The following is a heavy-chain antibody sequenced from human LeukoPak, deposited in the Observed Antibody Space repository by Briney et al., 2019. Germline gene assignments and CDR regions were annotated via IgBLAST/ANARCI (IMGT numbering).Heavy chain of an antibody. V-gene: IGHV5-51*01. J-gene: IGHJ5*02. CDR3: ARKGPWIAVAGDNWFDP. D-gene: IGHD6-19*01. CDR2: IYPGDSDT. Sequence: GESLKISCKGSGYSFTSYWIGWVRQMPGKSLEWMGIIYPGDSDTRYSPSFQGQVTISADKSISTAYLQWSSLKASDTAMYYCARKGPWIAVAGDNWFDPWGQGTLVTVSS. CDR1: GYSFTSYW.